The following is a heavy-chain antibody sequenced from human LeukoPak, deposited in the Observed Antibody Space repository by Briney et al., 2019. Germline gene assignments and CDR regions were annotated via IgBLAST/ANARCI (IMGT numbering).Heavy chain of an antibody. Sequence: GGSLRLSCAASGFTVSSNYMSWVRQAPGKGLEWVSAISGSGGSTYYADSVKGRFTISRDNSKNTLYLQMNSLRAGDTAVYYCAKDPKGYYYMDVWGKGTTVTISS. V-gene: IGHV3-23*01. CDR3: AKDPKGYYYMDV. CDR1: GFTVSSNY. CDR2: ISGSGGST. J-gene: IGHJ6*03.